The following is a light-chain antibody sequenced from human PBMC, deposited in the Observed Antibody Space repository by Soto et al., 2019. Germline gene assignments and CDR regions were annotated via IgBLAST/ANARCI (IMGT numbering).Light chain of an antibody. Sequence: PGERATLSCRASQSVGSNYLAWYQQKPGQAPRLLIYGASSRAIGIPDRFSGSGSGTDFTLTISRLEPEDFAVCYCQHYGSSPWTFGQGTEVEIK. CDR2: GAS. V-gene: IGKV3-20*01. CDR1: QSVGSNY. J-gene: IGKJ1*01. CDR3: QHYGSSPWT.